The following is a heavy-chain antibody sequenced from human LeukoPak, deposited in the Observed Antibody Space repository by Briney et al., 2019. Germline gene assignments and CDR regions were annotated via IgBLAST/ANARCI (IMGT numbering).Heavy chain of an antibody. J-gene: IGHJ6*04. CDR3: AELGMIGGV. CDR2: ISSSGSTI. V-gene: IGHV3-11*04. Sequence: LSLTCTVSGGSISSYYWSWIRQPPGKGLEWVSYISSSGSTIYYADSVKGRFTISRDNAKNSLYLRMNSLRAEDTAVYCCAELGMIGGVWGKGTTVTISS. D-gene: IGHD3-10*02. CDR1: GGSISSYY.